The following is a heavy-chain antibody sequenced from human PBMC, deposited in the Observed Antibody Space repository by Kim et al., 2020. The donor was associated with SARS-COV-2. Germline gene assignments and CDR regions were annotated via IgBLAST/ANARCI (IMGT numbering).Heavy chain of an antibody. J-gene: IGHJ4*02. CDR3: ARGGIQLWRYFDY. CDR2: INAGNGNT. Sequence: ASVKVSCKASGYTFTSYTMHWVRQAPGQRLEWMGWINAGNGNTLYSQKFQGRVTITRDTSASTAYMELSSLRSEDTAVYYCARGGIQLWRYFDYWGQGTL. D-gene: IGHD5-18*01. V-gene: IGHV1-3*01. CDR1: GYTFTSYT.